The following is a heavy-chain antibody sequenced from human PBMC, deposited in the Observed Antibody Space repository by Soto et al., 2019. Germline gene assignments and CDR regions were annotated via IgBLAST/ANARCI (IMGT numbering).Heavy chain of an antibody. CDR3: ARDTGAVAEYYFDY. J-gene: IGHJ4*02. CDR2: IYYSGST. V-gene: IGHV4-31*03. CDR1: GGSISSGGYY. D-gene: IGHD6-19*01. Sequence: SETLSLTCTVSGGSISSGGYYWSWIRQHPGKGLEWIGYIYYSGSTYYNPSLKSRVTISVDTSKNQFSLKLSSVTAADTAVYYCARDTGAVAEYYFDYWGQGTLVTVSS.